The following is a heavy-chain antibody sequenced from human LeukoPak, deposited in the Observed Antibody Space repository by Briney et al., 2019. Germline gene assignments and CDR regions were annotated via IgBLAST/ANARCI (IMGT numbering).Heavy chain of an antibody. J-gene: IGHJ4*02. Sequence: GGSLRLSCAASGFTFSSYGMHWVRQAPGKGLEWVAVISYDGSNKYYADSVKGRFTISRDNSKNTLHLQMNSLRAEDTAVYYCAKDSKWLRLSGLFDYWGQGTLVTVSS. CDR1: GFTFSSYG. CDR2: ISYDGSNK. D-gene: IGHD5-12*01. CDR3: AKDSKWLRLSGLFDY. V-gene: IGHV3-30*18.